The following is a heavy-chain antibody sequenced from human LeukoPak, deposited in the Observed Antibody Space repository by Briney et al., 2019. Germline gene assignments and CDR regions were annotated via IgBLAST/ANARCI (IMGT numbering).Heavy chain of an antibody. CDR2: IYTSGST. CDR1: GGSISSGSYY. V-gene: IGHV4-61*02. Sequence: SETLSLTCTVSGGSISSGSYYWSWIRQPAGKGLEWIGRIYTSGSTNYNPSLKSRVTISVDTSKNQFSLKLSSVTAADTAVYYCAGGEWELLSWGQGTLVTASS. J-gene: IGHJ5*02. D-gene: IGHD1-26*01. CDR3: AGGEWELLS.